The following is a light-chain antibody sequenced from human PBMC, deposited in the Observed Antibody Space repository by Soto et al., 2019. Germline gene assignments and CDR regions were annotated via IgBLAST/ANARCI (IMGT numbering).Light chain of an antibody. CDR3: QHYVTSLTT. Sequence: EIVLTQSPVTLSLSPGERATLSCGASQSVTSNYLAWYQQKPGQAPRLLIFGASIRVTGIPDRFTGSGSGTDFTLTISRLEPEDFAVYYCQHYVTSLTTFGQGTKVDIK. J-gene: IGKJ1*01. CDR1: QSVTSNY. V-gene: IGKV3-20*01. CDR2: GAS.